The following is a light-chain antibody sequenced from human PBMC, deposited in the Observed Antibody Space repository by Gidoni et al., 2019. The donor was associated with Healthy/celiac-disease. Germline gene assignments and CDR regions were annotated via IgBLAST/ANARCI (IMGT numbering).Light chain of an antibody. CDR1: QSISSY. CDR2: AAS. CDR3: QQSYSTQYT. V-gene: IGKV1-39*01. Sequence: DIPMTQSPSSLSASVGDRVTITCRASQSISSYLNWYQQKPGKAPKLLIYAASSLQSGVPSRFSGSGSGTDFTLTISSLKPEDFATYYCQQSYSTQYTFGQGTKLEIK. J-gene: IGKJ2*01.